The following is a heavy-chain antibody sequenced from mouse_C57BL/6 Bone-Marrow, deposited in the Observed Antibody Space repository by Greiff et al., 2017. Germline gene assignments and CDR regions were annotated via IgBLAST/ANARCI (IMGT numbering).Heavy chain of an antibody. CDR3: ARSAFDY. Sequence: VQLKQSGPELVKPGASVKISCKASGYSFTGYYMNWVKQSPEKSLEWIGEINPSTGGTTYNQKFKAKATLTVDKSSSTAYMQLKSLTSEDSAVYYCARSAFDYWGQGTTLTVSS. J-gene: IGHJ2*01. V-gene: IGHV1-42*01. CDR2: INPSTGGT. CDR1: GYSFTGYY.